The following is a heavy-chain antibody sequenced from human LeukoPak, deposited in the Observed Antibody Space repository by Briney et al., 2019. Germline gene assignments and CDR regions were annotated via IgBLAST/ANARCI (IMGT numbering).Heavy chain of an antibody. V-gene: IGHV3-23*01. D-gene: IGHD3-22*01. CDR1: GFTFSSYA. J-gene: IGHJ4*02. CDR3: AKDLVGGDSSGYYHHDY. Sequence: GGSLRLSCAASGFTFSSYAMSWVRQAPGKGLEWVSAISGSGGSTYYADSVKGRFTISRDNSKNTLYLQMNSLRAEDTAVYYCAKDLVGGDSSGYYHHDYWGQGTLVTVSS. CDR2: ISGSGGST.